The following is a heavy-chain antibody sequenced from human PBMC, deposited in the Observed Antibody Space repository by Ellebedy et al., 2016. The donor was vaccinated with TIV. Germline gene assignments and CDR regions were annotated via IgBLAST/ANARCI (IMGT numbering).Heavy chain of an antibody. Sequence: SETLSLXXAVYGGSFSGYYWSWIRQPPGKGLEWIGEINHSGSTNYNLSLKSRVTISVDTSKNQFSLKLSSVTAADTAVYYCASMVRGPGMDVWGQGTTVTVSS. CDR3: ASMVRGPGMDV. CDR2: INHSGST. J-gene: IGHJ6*02. V-gene: IGHV4-34*01. D-gene: IGHD3-10*01. CDR1: GGSFSGYY.